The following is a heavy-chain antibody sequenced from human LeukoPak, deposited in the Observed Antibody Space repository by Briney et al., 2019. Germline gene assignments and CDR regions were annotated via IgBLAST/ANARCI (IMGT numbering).Heavy chain of an antibody. D-gene: IGHD3-10*01. CDR3: AKLAIEAYMVRGVFDY. V-gene: IGHV3-30*18. CDR2: ISYDGSNK. J-gene: IGHJ4*02. CDR1: GFTFSSYG. Sequence: GGSLRLSCAASGFTFSSYGMHWVRQAPGKGLEWVAVISYDGSNKYYADSVKGRFTISRDNSKNTLYLQMNSLRAEDTAVYYCAKLAIEAYMVRGVFDYWGQGTLVTVSS.